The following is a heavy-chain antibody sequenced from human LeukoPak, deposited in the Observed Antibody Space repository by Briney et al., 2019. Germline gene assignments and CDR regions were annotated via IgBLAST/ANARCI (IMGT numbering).Heavy chain of an antibody. D-gene: IGHD3-16*01. Sequence: PSETLSLTCTVSGGSISSYYWSWIRQPPGKGLEWIGYIYYSGSTNYNPSLKSRVTISVDTSKNQFSLKLSSETAADTAVYYCARQGGMGTYYFDYWGQGTLVTVSS. J-gene: IGHJ4*02. CDR2: IYYSGST. CDR1: GGSISSYY. CDR3: ARQGGMGTYYFDY. V-gene: IGHV4-59*08.